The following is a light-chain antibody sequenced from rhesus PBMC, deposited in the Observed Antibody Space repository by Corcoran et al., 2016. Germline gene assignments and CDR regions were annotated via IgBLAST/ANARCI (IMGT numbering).Light chain of an antibody. CDR2: KAS. Sequence: DIQMTQSPSSLSAPVGDKVTIICRASQGISSWLAWYQQNPGKAPKLLIYKASSLQSGVPSRFSGSGAGTDFTLTISSMQPEDFATYYCLQYSSSPYSFGQGTKVEIQ. V-gene: IGKV1-22*01. J-gene: IGKJ2*01. CDR3: LQYSSSPYS. CDR1: QGISSW.